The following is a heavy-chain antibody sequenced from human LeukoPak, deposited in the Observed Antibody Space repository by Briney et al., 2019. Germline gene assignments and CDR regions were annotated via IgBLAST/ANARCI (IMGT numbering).Heavy chain of an antibody. Sequence: GGSLRLSCAASGFTFSSYSMIWVRQAPGKGLEWVSYISTGSSTIYYADSVKGRFTISRDNAKNSLYLQMNSLRDEDTAVYYCARDVERTGGTYYYGSGSPRGWGQGTLVTVSS. CDR1: GFTFSSYS. D-gene: IGHD3-10*01. V-gene: IGHV3-48*02. CDR3: ARDVERTGGTYYYGSGSPRG. J-gene: IGHJ4*02. CDR2: ISTGSSTI.